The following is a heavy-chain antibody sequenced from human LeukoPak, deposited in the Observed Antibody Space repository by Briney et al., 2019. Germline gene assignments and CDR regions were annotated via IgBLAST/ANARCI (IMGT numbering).Heavy chain of an antibody. CDR3: ARVPQYCTGGSCYPTYSFDY. V-gene: IGHV4-38-2*02. Sequence: SETLSLTCTVSGYSIRSGYYWGRIRQPPGKGLEWIGSIYHSGSTNYNPSLKSRVTMSVDTSKNQFSLKLSSVTAADTAVYYCARVPQYCTGGSCYPTYSFDYWGQGTLVTVSS. D-gene: IGHD2-15*01. CDR2: IYHSGST. CDR1: GYSIRSGYY. J-gene: IGHJ4*02.